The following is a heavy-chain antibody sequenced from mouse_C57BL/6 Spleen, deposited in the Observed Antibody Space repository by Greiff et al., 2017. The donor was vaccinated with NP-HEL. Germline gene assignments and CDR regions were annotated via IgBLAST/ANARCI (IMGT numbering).Heavy chain of an antibody. CDR1: GFSLSTFGMG. CDR2: IWWDDDK. Sequence: QVTLKESGPGILQPSQTLSLTCSFSGFSLSTFGMGVGWIRQPSGKGLEWLAHIWWDDDKYYNPALKSRLTISKDTSKNQVFLKIANVDTADTATYYCARMYYYGSSSYYFDYWGQGTTLTVSS. J-gene: IGHJ2*01. D-gene: IGHD1-1*01. CDR3: ARMYYYGSSSYYFDY. V-gene: IGHV8-8*01.